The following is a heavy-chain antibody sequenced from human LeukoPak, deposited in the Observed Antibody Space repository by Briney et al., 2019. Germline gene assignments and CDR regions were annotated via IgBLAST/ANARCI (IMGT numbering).Heavy chain of an antibody. J-gene: IGHJ6*03. D-gene: IGHD2-15*01. Sequence: PSETLSLTCAVYGGSFSGYYWSWIRQPPGKGLVWVGEINHSGSINYNPSLKSRVTISVDTSKNQFSLKLSSVTAADTAVYYCARSPRVYCSGGSCYSRRYYYYYMDVWGKGTTVTVSS. CDR1: GGSFSGYY. CDR2: INHSGSI. V-gene: IGHV4-34*01. CDR3: ARSPRVYCSGGSCYSRRYYYYYMDV.